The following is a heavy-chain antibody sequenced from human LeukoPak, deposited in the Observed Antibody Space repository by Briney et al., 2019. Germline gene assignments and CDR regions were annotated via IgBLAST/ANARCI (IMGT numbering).Heavy chain of an antibody. D-gene: IGHD7-27*01. Sequence: GGSLRLSCTGSGFNFGDNSVGWFRQAPGKGLEWVGFIRSKANGATTEYAASVKGGITISRDDSKSTAYLHMNSLKTEDTAVYYCAAPSNWGRYGTFDVWGQGAMVTVSS. V-gene: IGHV3-49*03. J-gene: IGHJ3*01. CDR1: GFNFGDNS. CDR2: IRSKANGATT. CDR3: AAPSNWGRYGTFDV.